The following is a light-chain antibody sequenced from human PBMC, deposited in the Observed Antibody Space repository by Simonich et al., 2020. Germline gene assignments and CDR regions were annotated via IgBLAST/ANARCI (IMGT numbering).Light chain of an antibody. Sequence: AIQLTQSPSSLSASVGDRVTLTCRTSQGVSSALAWYQQKPVKAPKLLIYDASSLESGVPSRFSGSGSGTDFTLTISSLQPEDFATYYCQQFNSYPLTFGGGTKVEIK. V-gene: IGKV1-13*02. CDR2: DAS. J-gene: IGKJ4*01. CDR1: QGVSSA. CDR3: QQFNSYPLT.